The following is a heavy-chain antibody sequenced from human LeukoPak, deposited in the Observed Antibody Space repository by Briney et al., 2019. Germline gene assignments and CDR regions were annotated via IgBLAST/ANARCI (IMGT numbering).Heavy chain of an antibody. Sequence: ASVKVSCKASGGTFISYAISWVRQAPGQGLEWMGRIIPIFGTANYAQKFQGRVTITTDESTSTAYMELSSLRSEDTAVYYCARDQYYYDSSGYYYFAFDIWGQGTMVTVSS. V-gene: IGHV1-69*05. D-gene: IGHD3-22*01. J-gene: IGHJ3*02. CDR2: IIPIFGTA. CDR3: ARDQYYYDSSGYYYFAFDI. CDR1: GGTFISYA.